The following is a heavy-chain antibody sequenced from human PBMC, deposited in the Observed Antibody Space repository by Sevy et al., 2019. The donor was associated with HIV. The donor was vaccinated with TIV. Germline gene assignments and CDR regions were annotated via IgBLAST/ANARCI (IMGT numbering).Heavy chain of an antibody. D-gene: IGHD2-8*01. CDR3: TRNGGAFDNGFDP. V-gene: IGHV3-30*04. J-gene: IGHJ5*02. CDR2: ISYDGNNK. Sequence: GGSLRLSCTASGFTFSNYAMYWVRQAPGKGLEWVAVISYDGNNKDYADSVKGRFTISRDNSKNSLNLQMNSLRAEDTAVYYCTRNGGAFDNGFDPWGQGTLVTVSS. CDR1: GFTFSNYA.